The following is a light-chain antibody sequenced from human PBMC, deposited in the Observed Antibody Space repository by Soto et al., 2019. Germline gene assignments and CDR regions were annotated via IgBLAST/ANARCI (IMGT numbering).Light chain of an antibody. CDR1: SSDVGTYDY. CDR2: DVT. CDR3: CSYAGSYTFV. Sequence: QSALTQPRSVSGSPGQSVTISCTGTSSDVGTYDYVSWYQQHPGKAPKVMIYDVTKRPSGVPDRFSGSKTGNTASLTISGLRAEDEAEYYCCSYAGSYTFVFGSGTKLTV. V-gene: IGLV2-11*01. J-gene: IGLJ1*01.